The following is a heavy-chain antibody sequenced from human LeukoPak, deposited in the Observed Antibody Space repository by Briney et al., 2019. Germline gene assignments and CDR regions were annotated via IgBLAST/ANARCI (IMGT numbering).Heavy chain of an antibody. CDR1: GFTVSSYY. Sequence: GRSLRLSCAASGFTVSSYYRSWVRQTTTRGLEWVSLIYGAVNTHYANSEKRRFTISRDNTKNTLYLQRNSLRADDTAVYYCAKGPSVGWYGAYWGQGTLVTVSS. CDR3: AKGPSVGWYGAY. V-gene: IGHV3-66*01. D-gene: IGHD6-19*01. CDR2: IYGAVNT. J-gene: IGHJ4*02.